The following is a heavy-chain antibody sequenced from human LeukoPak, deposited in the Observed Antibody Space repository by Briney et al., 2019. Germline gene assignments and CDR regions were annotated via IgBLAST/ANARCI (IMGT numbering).Heavy chain of an antibody. J-gene: IGHJ6*03. D-gene: IGHD3-16*01. CDR3: AKDILFDGVMDV. CDR1: GFAFDDYA. V-gene: IGHV3-43D*03. CDR2: ISWDGGST. Sequence: GGSLRLSCAASGFAFDDYAMHWVRQAPGKGLEWVSLISWDGGSTYYADSVKGRFTISRDNSKNSLYLQMNSLRAEDTALYYCAKDILFDGVMDVWGKGTTVTVSS.